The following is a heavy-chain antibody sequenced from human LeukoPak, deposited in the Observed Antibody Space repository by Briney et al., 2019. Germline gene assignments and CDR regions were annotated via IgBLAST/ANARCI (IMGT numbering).Heavy chain of an antibody. CDR2: INPNSGGT. D-gene: IGHD6-19*01. J-gene: IGHJ4*02. Sequence: ASVKVSCKASGYKFTGYCIHWVRQAPGQGLEWMGCINPNSGGTTYAQKFQGRVTMTRDTSISTGYMELSRLRSDDTAVYYCARVYSSGWYYFDYWGQGTLVTVSS. CDR1: GYKFTGYC. V-gene: IGHV1-2*02. CDR3: ARVYSSGWYYFDY.